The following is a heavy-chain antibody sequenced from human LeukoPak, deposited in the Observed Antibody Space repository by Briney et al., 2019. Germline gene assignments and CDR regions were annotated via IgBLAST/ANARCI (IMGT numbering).Heavy chain of an antibody. V-gene: IGHV3-23*01. J-gene: IGHJ4*02. CDR3: AKDAPDYGDYLFDY. CDR2: IGRNGDNT. Sequence: GGSLRLSCAASGFIFNNYVMSWVRQAPGKGLEWVSGIGRNGDNTQYADSVKGRFTISRDNSKNRLYLQMSSLRAEDTAVYYCAKDAPDYGDYLFDYWGRGTLVAVSS. CDR1: GFIFNNYV. D-gene: IGHD4-17*01.